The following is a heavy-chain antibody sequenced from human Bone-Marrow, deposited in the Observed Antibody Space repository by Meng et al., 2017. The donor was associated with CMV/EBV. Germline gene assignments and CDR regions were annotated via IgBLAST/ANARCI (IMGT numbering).Heavy chain of an antibody. V-gene: IGHV1-8*01. CDR1: GYTFTSYD. J-gene: IGHJ6*02. CDR2: MNPNSGNT. D-gene: IGHD5-18*01. Sequence: ASVKVSCKASGYTFTSYDINWVRQATGQGLEWMRWMNPNSGNTGYAQKFQGRVTMTRNTSISTAYMELSSLRSEDTAVYYCARGRDNVDTAMVPGYYYYGMDVWGQGTTVTVSS. CDR3: ARGRDNVDTAMVPGYYYYGMDV.